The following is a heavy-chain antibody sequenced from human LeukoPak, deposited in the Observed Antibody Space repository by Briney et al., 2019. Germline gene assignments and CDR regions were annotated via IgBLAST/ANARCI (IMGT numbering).Heavy chain of an antibody. Sequence: GGSLRLSCAASGFTFSSYEMNWVRQAPGKGLEWISYISASGTITHYAGSVEGRFTISRDNAKNSLYLQMNSLRAEDTALYYCARDLEDTAMALGDWGQGTLVTVPS. V-gene: IGHV3-48*03. J-gene: IGHJ4*02. CDR3: ARDLEDTAMALGD. D-gene: IGHD5-18*01. CDR2: ISASGTIT. CDR1: GFTFSSYE.